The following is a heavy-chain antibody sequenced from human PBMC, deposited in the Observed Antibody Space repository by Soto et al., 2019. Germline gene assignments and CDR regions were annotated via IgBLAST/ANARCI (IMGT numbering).Heavy chain of an antibody. CDR2: IYYTGTT. Sequence: QVQLQESGPGLVKPSETLSLTCTVSGASINSSYWSWLRQPPEKELEWLGYIYYTGTTNYNPSLKSRVTISVDTSKSQFTLKLSSVTAAATAVYYCARHGYRSYWYASWDYWGQGTLVTVSS. D-gene: IGHD6-19*01. J-gene: IGHJ4*02. CDR3: ARHGYRSYWYASWDY. CDR1: GASINSSY. V-gene: IGHV4-59*08.